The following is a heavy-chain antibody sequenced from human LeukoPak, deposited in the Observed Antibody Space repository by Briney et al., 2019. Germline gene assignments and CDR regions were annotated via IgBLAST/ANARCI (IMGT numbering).Heavy chain of an antibody. D-gene: IGHD4-17*01. CDR2: ISYDGSYK. V-gene: IGHV3-30*18. CDR1: GFTFSSYA. J-gene: IGHJ4*02. CDR3: AKVGDYGDYALDY. Sequence: PGGSLRLSCAASGFTFSSYAMSWVRQAPGKGLEWVAVISYDGSYKYYADSVKGRFTISRDNSKNTLYLQMNSLRAGDTAVYYCAKVGDYGDYALDYWGQGTLVTVSS.